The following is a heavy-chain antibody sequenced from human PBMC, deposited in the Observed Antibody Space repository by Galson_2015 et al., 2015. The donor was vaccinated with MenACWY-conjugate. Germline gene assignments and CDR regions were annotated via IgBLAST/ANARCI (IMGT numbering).Heavy chain of an antibody. D-gene: IGHD3-10*01. CDR3: ASLALVRGLIAHFDY. CDR1: GFTFNIKP. CDR2: ISASGTTT. Sequence: SLRLSCAVSGFTFNIKPMSWVRQAPGKGLEWVSIISASGTTTYYADSVKGRFTISRDNSRNTVSLHMSSPGVEDTAVYFCASLALVRGLIAHFDYWGQGTLAAVSS. V-gene: IGHV3-23*01. J-gene: IGHJ4*02.